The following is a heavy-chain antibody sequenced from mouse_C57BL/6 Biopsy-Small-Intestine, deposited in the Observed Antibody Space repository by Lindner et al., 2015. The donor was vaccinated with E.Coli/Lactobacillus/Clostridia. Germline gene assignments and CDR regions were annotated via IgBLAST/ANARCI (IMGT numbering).Heavy chain of an antibody. D-gene: IGHD1-1*01. CDR1: GYTFTEYT. CDR3: AREGGSTVVISYYYGMDY. V-gene: IGHV1-62-2*01. CDR2: FYPGSGSI. Sequence: VQLQESGAELVKPGASVKLSCKASGYTFTEYTIYWVKQRSGQGLEWIGWFYPGSGSIKYNEKFKDKATLTADKSSSTVYMELSRLTSEDSAVYFCAREGGSTVVISYYYGMDYWGQGTSVTVSS. J-gene: IGHJ4*01.